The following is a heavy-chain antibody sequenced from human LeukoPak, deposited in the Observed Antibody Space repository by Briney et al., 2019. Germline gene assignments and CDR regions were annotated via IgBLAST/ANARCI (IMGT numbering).Heavy chain of an antibody. CDR1: GLNFDDSA. Sequence: GGSLRLSCVASGLNFDDSAMHWVRQAPGKGLEWVSLISADGGSTFSADSVKGRFSISRDNSKNSLYLQMNSLRSEDTAMYYCVKESGKFDYWGQGTLVAVSS. CDR2: ISADGGST. J-gene: IGHJ4*02. CDR3: VKESGKFDY. V-gene: IGHV3-43*02.